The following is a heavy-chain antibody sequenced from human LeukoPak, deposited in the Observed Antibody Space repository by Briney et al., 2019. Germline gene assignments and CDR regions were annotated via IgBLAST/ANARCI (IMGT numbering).Heavy chain of an antibody. J-gene: IGHJ5*02. CDR3: VRLPTGFPNWFDP. CDR1: GGSITTSGHS. CDR2: THSNGNT. Sequence: RSSETLSLTCTVSGGSITTSGHSWGWVRQPPGKGLEWIGNTHSNGNTYYNPSLKSRVTISEDTSKNQFSLSMNSVTAADTAVYYCVRLPTGFPNWFDPWGQGTLVTVSS. V-gene: IGHV4-39*01. D-gene: IGHD4-17*01.